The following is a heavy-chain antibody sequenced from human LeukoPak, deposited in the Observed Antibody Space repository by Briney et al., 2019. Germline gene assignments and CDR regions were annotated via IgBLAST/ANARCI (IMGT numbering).Heavy chain of an antibody. CDR2: IIPIFGTA. Sequence: SVKVSCKASGGTFSSYAISWVRQAPGQGLEWMGGIIPIFGTANYAQKFQGRVTITADKSTSTAYMELSSLRSEDTAVYYCARNHDYGDYARRYYYYMDVWGKGTTVTISS. V-gene: IGHV1-69*06. J-gene: IGHJ6*03. CDR1: GGTFSSYA. CDR3: ARNHDYGDYARRYYYYMDV. D-gene: IGHD4-17*01.